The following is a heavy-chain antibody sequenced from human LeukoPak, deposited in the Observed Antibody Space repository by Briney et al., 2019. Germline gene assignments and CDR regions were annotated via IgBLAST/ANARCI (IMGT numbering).Heavy chain of an antibody. D-gene: IGHD1-1*01. Sequence: RASETLSLTCTVSGGSISSSSYYWGWIRQPPGKGLEWIGTIYYSGYTYYNPSLKSRVTMSIDTSKNQFSLKLTSVTAADTAVYYCARTGTRAYYFDYWGQGTLVTVSS. V-gene: IGHV4-39*07. CDR3: ARTGTRAYYFDY. CDR2: IYYSGYT. CDR1: GGSISSSSYY. J-gene: IGHJ4*02.